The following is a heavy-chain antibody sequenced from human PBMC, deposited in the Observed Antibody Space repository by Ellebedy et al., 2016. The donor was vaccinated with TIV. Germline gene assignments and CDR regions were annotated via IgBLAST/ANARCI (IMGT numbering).Heavy chain of an antibody. Sequence: AASVKVSCKASGGTFINNAIHWLRQAPGQGLEWMGRINPMAGVTYYAQEFQGRLAITADKATSTAYMELSSLRSEDSGVYYCATDLAAHIEFDPWGQGPLVTVSS. CDR1: GGTFINNA. V-gene: IGHV1-69*04. J-gene: IGHJ5*02. CDR2: INPMAGVT. CDR3: ATDLAAHIEFDP. D-gene: IGHD6-6*01.